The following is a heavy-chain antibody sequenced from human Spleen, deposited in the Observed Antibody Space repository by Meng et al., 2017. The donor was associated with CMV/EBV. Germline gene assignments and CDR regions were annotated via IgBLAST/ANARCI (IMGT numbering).Heavy chain of an antibody. J-gene: IGHJ6*02. CDR1: GGSFSGYY. D-gene: IGHD2-2*02. Sequence: SETLSLTCAVYGGSFSGYYWSWIRQPPGKGLEWIAEINHSGSTNYNPSLKSRVTISVDTSKNQFSLKLSSVTAADTAVYYCARDRGCSSTSCYTGFYYYYGMDVWGQGTTVTVSS. CDR3: ARDRGCSSTSCYTGFYYYYGMDV. CDR2: INHSGST. V-gene: IGHV4-34*01.